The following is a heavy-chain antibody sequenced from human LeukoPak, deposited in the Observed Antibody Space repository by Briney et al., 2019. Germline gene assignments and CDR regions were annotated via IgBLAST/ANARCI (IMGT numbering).Heavy chain of an antibody. Sequence: PGGSLRLSCAASGFTFSSYAMGWVRQAPGKGLEWVSAISGSGGSTYYADSVKGRFTISRDNSKNTAYLQMNSLKIEDTAVYYCSRHEALPGDYWGQGTLVTVSS. J-gene: IGHJ4*02. CDR1: GFTFSSYA. CDR2: ISGSGGST. V-gene: IGHV3-23*01. CDR3: SRHEALPGDY. D-gene: IGHD5-24*01.